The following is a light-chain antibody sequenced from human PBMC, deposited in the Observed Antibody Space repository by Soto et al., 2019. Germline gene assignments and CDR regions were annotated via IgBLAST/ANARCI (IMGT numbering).Light chain of an antibody. CDR3: QSYDSTLSGSV. V-gene: IGLV1-40*01. CDR2: VNS. CDR1: TSNIGAGYD. Sequence: QSVLTQPPSVSGAPGQRVTISCTGSTSNIGAGYDVHWYQQFPGTAPKLLIYVNSNRPSGVPDRFSGSKSGTSASLAITGLQPEDEADYYCQSYDSTLSGSVFGGGTKLTVL. J-gene: IGLJ2*01.